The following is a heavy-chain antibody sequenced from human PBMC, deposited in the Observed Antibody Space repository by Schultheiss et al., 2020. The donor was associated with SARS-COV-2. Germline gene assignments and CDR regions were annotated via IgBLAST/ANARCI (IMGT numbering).Heavy chain of an antibody. J-gene: IGHJ4*02. D-gene: IGHD3-16*02. Sequence: GGSLRLSCAASGFTFSSYWMNWVRRAPGKGLEWVANIKQDGSEKYCVDSVKGRFTISRDNAKNSLYLQMNSLKTEDTAVYYCTTELGMITFGGLIAPFDYWGQGTLVTVPQ. CDR2: IKQDGSEK. CDR1: GFTFSSYW. V-gene: IGHV3-7*03. CDR3: TTELGMITFGGLIAPFDY.